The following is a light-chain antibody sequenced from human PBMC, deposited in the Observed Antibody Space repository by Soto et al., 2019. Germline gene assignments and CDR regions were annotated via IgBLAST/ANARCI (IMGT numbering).Light chain of an antibody. CDR3: SSYAGSNNLGV. CDR1: SSDVGGYNY. CDR2: EVS. V-gene: IGLV2-8*01. J-gene: IGLJ1*01. Sequence: QSALTQPPSASGSTRQSVTISCTGTSSDVGGYNYVSWYQQHPGKAPKLMIYEVSKRPSGVPDRFSGSKSGNTASLTVSGLQAEDEADYYCSSYAGSNNLGVFGTGTKLTVL.